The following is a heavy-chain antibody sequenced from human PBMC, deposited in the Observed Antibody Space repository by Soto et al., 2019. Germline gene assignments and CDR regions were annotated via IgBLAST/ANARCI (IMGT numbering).Heavy chain of an antibody. CDR1: GFIFNSYA. J-gene: IGHJ6*02. CDR2: IWYDGSDK. D-gene: IGHD6-13*01. Sequence: WGSLRLSXAASGFIFNSYAMHWVRQAPGKGLEWVAVIWYDGSDKYYEDSVKGRFTISRDNPKNTVSLQMNSLRVDDTAIYFCARGRVTAPGVLGYYHYGLDVWGQGTTVTVSS. V-gene: IGHV3-33*01. CDR3: ARGRVTAPGVLGYYHYGLDV.